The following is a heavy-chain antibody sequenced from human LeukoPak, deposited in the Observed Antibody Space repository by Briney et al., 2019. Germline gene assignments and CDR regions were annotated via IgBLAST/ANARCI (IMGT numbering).Heavy chain of an antibody. V-gene: IGHV3-33*06. CDR3: AKVDSSSSRGSFDP. CDR1: GCTFSSYG. CDR2: IWYDGSNK. J-gene: IGHJ5*02. D-gene: IGHD6-6*01. Sequence: GGSLRLSCAASGCTFSSYGMHWVRQAPGKGLEWVAVIWYDGSNKYYADSVEGRFTISRDNSKNTLYLQMNSLRAEETAVYYCAKVDSSSSRGSFDPWGQGTLVTVSS.